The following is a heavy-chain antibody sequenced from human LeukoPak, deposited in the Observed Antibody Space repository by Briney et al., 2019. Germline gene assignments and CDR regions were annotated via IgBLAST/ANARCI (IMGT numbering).Heavy chain of an antibody. CDR1: GGSITNFY. CDR2: IYYSGTT. D-gene: IGHD2-15*01. J-gene: IGHJ3*02. CDR3: ARSPGGGFDI. V-gene: IGHV4-59*01. Sequence: QSSETLSLTCTVSGGSITNFYGGWIRQSPGKGLELIGYIYYSGTTNYSPSLKSRVSISVDTSKKQFSLKLSSVTAAGTAVYYCARSPGGGFDIWGQGTMVTVSS.